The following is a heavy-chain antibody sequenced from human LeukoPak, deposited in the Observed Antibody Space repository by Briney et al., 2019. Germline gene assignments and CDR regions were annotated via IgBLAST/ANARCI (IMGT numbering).Heavy chain of an antibody. J-gene: IGHJ4*02. V-gene: IGHV3-11*01. Sequence: GGSLRLSCAASGFTFSSYAMSWIRQAPGKGLEWVSYISSSGSTIYYADSVKGRFTISRDNAKNSLYLQMNSLRAEDTAVYYCARPATTVVTPDYWGQGALVTVSS. CDR3: ARPATTVVTPDY. D-gene: IGHD4-23*01. CDR1: GFTFSSYA. CDR2: ISSSGSTI.